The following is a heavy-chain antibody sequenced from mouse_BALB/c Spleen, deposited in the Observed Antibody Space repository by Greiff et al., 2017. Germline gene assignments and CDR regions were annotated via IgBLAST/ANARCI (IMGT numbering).Heavy chain of an antibody. V-gene: IGHV1-87*01. D-gene: IGHD2-3*01. CDR1: GYTFTSYW. Sequence: VQLQQSGAELARPGASVKLSCKASGYTFTSYWMQWVKQRPGQGLEWIGAIYPGDGDTRYTQKFKGKATLTADKSSSTAYMQLSSLASEDSAVYYCASGMGFDYWGQGTTLTVSS. J-gene: IGHJ2*01. CDR2: IYPGDGDT. CDR3: ASGMGFDY.